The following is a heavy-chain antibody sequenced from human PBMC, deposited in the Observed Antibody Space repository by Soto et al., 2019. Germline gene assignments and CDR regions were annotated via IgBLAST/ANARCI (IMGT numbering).Heavy chain of an antibody. V-gene: IGHV3-21*01. CDR2: ISSTSSHI. Sequence: EVQLVESGGGLVKPGGSLRLSCVASEFSFSTYNMNWVRQAPGKGLEWVSVISSTSSHIHYADPVKGRFTSSRDNAKNSLYLQMNSLRAEDTAVYYCATDPAADGYCGMDVWGQGTTVTVSS. CDR3: ATDPAADGYCGMDV. J-gene: IGHJ6*02. D-gene: IGHD6-25*01. CDR1: EFSFSTYN.